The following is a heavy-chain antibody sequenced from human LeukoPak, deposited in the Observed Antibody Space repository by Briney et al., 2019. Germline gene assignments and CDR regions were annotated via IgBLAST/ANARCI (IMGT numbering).Heavy chain of an antibody. J-gene: IGHJ4*02. Sequence: PGGSLRLSCAASGFTFSSYGMHWVRQAPGKGLEGVAFIRYDGSNKYYADSVKGRFTISRDNSKHTLYLQMNSLRAEDTAVYYCAKDGRYCSGGSCLFPFDYWGQGTLVTVSS. CDR3: AKDGRYCSGGSCLFPFDY. CDR1: GFTFSSYG. D-gene: IGHD2-15*01. V-gene: IGHV3-30*02. CDR2: IRYDGSNK.